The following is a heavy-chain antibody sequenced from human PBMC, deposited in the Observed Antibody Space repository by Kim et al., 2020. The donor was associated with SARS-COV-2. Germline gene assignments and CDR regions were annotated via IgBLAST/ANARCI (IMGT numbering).Heavy chain of an antibody. J-gene: IGHJ4*02. CDR2: IKSKTDGGTT. V-gene: IGHV3-15*01. Sequence: GGSLRLSCAASGFTFSNAWMSWVRQAPGKGLEWVGRIKSKTDGGTTDYAAPVKGRFTISRDDSKNTLYLQMNSLKTEDTAVYYCTGSEVEWLPDYHLTFDYWGQGTLVTVSS. CDR1: GFTFSNAW. CDR3: TGSEVEWLPDYHLTFDY. D-gene: IGHD3-3*01.